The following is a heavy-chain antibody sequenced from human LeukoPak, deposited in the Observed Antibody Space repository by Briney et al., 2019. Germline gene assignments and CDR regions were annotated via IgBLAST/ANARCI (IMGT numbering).Heavy chain of an antibody. CDR3: ARDADTAMVWGDAFDI. CDR1: GYTFTNYG. CDR2: ISAYNGNT. V-gene: IGHV1-18*01. D-gene: IGHD5-18*01. Sequence: ASVKVSCKASGYTFTNYGISWVRQAPGQGLEWMGWISAYNGNTNYAQKLQGRVTMTTDTSTSTAYMELRSLRSDDTAVYYCARDADTAMVWGDAFDIWGQGTMVTVSS. J-gene: IGHJ3*02.